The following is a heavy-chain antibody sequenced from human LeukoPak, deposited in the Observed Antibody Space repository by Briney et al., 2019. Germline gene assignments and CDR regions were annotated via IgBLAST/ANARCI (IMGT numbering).Heavy chain of an antibody. V-gene: IGHV3-30-3*01. CDR2: ISYDGSNK. CDR1: GFTFSSYA. D-gene: IGHD6-13*01. CDR3: ARDLGYGSSWYALGY. J-gene: IGHJ4*02. Sequence: SGGSLRLSCAASGFTFSSYAMHWVRQAPGKGLEWVAVISYDGSNKYYADSVKGRFTISRDNSKNTLYQQMNSLRAEDTAVYYCARDLGYGSSWYALGYWGQGTLVTVSS.